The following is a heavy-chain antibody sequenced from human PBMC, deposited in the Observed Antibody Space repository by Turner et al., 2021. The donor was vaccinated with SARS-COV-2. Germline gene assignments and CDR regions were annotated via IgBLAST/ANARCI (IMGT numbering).Heavy chain of an antibody. D-gene: IGHD5-12*01. Sequence: QVQLVESGGGVVQQGRSLRLSLAASGFTCSSYGMHWVRQAPGKGLEWVAVISYDGSNKYYADSVKGRFTISRDNSKNTLYLQMNSLRAEDTAVYYCAKVSPNRGLRPYYYYYGMDVWGQGTTVTVSS. J-gene: IGHJ6*02. CDR1: GFTCSSYG. V-gene: IGHV3-30*18. CDR3: AKVSPNRGLRPYYYYYGMDV. CDR2: ISYDGSNK.